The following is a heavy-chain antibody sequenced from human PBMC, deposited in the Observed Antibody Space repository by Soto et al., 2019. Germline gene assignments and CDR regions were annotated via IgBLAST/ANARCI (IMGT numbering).Heavy chain of an antibody. CDR3: VRANRGYSVGFFDY. CDR1: GFTFSSYW. Sequence: GGSLRLSCAASGFTFSSYWMSSVRQAPGKGLEWVANIKQDGSERYYVDSVKGRFTISRENPKNSLYLQMNSLRAEDTAVYYCVRANRGYSVGFFDYWGQGTLASVTS. D-gene: IGHD5-18*01. CDR2: IKQDGSER. J-gene: IGHJ4*02. V-gene: IGHV3-7*03.